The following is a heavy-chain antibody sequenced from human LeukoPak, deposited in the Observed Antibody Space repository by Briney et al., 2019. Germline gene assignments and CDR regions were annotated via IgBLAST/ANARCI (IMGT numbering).Heavy chain of an antibody. Sequence: GGSLRLSCSASGFDFSIYTMYWVRQAPGKGPEYVSTISGSGNGGSRYYADSVKGRFTISRDDSKSIVYLQMNNLRSEDTAVYYCVKDFGRIRGTPDSWGQGTLVTVSS. J-gene: IGHJ4*02. CDR2: ISGSGNGGSR. V-gene: IGHV3-64D*06. CDR1: GFDFSIYT. CDR3: VKDFGRIRGTPDS. D-gene: IGHD1-26*01.